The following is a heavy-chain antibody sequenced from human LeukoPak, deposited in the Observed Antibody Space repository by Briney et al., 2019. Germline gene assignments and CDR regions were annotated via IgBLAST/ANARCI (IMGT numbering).Heavy chain of an antibody. CDR1: GGSVNSGRYG. J-gene: IGHJ4*02. CDR3: ARDPLRNGDFSFDY. V-gene: IGHV4-31*03. Sequence: SETLSLTCTVSGGSVNSGRYGSSWIRQHPGKGLEWMGYTSYIGSPYYNSSLKSRLTISVDTSKNQFSLKLSSVTAADTAVYYCARDPLRNGDFSFDYWGQGILVTVSS. D-gene: IGHD4-17*01. CDR2: TSYIGSP.